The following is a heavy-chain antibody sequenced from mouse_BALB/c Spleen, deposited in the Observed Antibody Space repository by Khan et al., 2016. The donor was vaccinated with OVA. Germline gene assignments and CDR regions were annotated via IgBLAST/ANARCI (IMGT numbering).Heavy chain of an antibody. Sequence: EVELVESGPGLVKPPQSLSLTCSVTGYSITSGYNWNWIRQFPGNKLEWMGYISYDGSFNYNPSLKNRISITRDTSKNQFFLKLNSVTTEDTATYYCARDYFGNGYFDYWGQGTTLTVSS. CDR1: GYSITSGYN. V-gene: IGHV3-6*02. CDR3: ARDYFGNGYFDY. D-gene: IGHD1-1*01. J-gene: IGHJ2*01. CDR2: ISYDGSF.